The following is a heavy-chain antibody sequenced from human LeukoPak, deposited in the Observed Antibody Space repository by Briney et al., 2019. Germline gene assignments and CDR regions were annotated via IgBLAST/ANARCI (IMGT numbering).Heavy chain of an antibody. CDR1: GGSISSSSYY. J-gene: IGHJ4*02. CDR2: MYYSGST. D-gene: IGHD5-24*01. CDR3: ARRDGYTIDY. V-gene: IGHV4-39*01. Sequence: SETLSLTCTVSGGSISSSSYYWGWIRQPPGKGLEWIGSMYYSGSTYYNPSLKSRVTISVDTSKNQFSLKLSSVTAADTAVYYCARRDGYTIDYWGQGTLVTVSS.